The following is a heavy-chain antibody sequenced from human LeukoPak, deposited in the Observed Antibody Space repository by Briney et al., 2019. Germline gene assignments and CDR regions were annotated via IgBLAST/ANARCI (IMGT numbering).Heavy chain of an antibody. CDR2: IIPILGIA. J-gene: IGHJ4*02. V-gene: IGHV1-69*04. D-gene: IGHD6-13*01. Sequence: SVKVSCKASGGTFSSYAISWVRQAPGQGLEWMGRIIPILGIANYAQKFQGRVTITVDKSTSTAYMELSSLRSEDTAVYYCARSRVAAAGTAYWGQGTLVTVSS. CDR3: ARSRVAAAGTAY. CDR1: GGTFSSYA.